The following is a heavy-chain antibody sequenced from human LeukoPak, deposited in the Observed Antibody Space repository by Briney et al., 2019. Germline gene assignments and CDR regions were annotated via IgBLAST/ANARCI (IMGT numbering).Heavy chain of an antibody. CDR3: AKTADQFNYYDSSGSTATDYYYYYYMDV. J-gene: IGHJ6*03. CDR1: GFTFSSYA. V-gene: IGHV3-23*01. Sequence: PGGSLRLSCAASGFTFSSYAMSWVRQAPGKGLEWVSAISGSGGSTYYADSVKGRFTISRDNSKNTLYLQMNSLRAEDTAVYYCAKTADQFNYYDSSGSTATDYYYYYYMDVWGKGTTVTVSS. D-gene: IGHD3-22*01. CDR2: ISGSGGST.